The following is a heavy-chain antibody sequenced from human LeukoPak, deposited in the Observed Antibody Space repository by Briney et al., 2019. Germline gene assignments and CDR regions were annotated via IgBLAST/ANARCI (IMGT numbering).Heavy chain of an antibody. CDR3: ARDRYYYDSSGYWGFTGNYYYYYGMDV. J-gene: IGHJ6*02. CDR1: GFTFSSYA. V-gene: IGHV3-30-3*01. Sequence: PGGSLRLSCAASGFTFSSYAMHWVRQAPGKGLEWVAVISYDGSNKYYADSVKGRFTISRDNSKNTLCLQMNSLRAEDTAVYYCARDRYYYDSSGYWGFTGNYYYYYGMDVWGQGTTVTVSS. D-gene: IGHD3-22*01. CDR2: ISYDGSNK.